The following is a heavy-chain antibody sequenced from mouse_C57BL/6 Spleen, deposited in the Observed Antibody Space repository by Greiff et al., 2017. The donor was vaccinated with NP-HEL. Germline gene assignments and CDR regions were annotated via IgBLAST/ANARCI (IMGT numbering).Heavy chain of an antibody. CDR3: ARHPATGSWFAY. D-gene: IGHD4-1*01. V-gene: IGHV5-6*01. Sequence: EVKLMESGGDLVKPGGSLKLSCAASGFTFSSYGMSWVRQTPDKRLEWVATISSGGSYTYYPDSVKGRFTISRDNAKNTLYLQMSSLKSEDTAMYYCARHPATGSWFAYWGQGTLVTVSA. CDR2: ISSGGSYT. J-gene: IGHJ3*01. CDR1: GFTFSSYG.